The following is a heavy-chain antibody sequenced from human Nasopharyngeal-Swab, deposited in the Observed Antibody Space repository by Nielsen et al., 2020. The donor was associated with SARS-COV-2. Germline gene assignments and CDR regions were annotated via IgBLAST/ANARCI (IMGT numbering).Heavy chain of an antibody. Sequence: RQCPGQGLERVGFIRSKAYGGTTEYAASVRGRFTISRDDSKSIAYLQMNSLKTEDTAVYYCTRGGDCSGGSCQTWIQLWADYWGQGTLVTVSS. J-gene: IGHJ4*02. CDR3: TRGGDCSGGSCQTWIQLWADY. V-gene: IGHV3-49*02. CDR2: IRSKAYGGTT. D-gene: IGHD2-15*01.